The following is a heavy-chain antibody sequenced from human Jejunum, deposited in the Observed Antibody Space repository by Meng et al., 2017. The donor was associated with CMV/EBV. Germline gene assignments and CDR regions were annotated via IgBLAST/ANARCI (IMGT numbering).Heavy chain of an antibody. CDR2: IRSKAYGGTA. D-gene: IGHD2-15*01. J-gene: IGHJ4*02. CDR3: TREWGISGYFDS. Sequence: GFTFGDDGVNWDRQAPGKGLEWVGSIRSKAYGGTAQHAASVRGRFTISRDDSKSIAYLQMNSLQTEDTAVYFCTREWGISGYFDSWGQGTLVTVSS. CDR1: GFTFGDDG. V-gene: IGHV3-49*04.